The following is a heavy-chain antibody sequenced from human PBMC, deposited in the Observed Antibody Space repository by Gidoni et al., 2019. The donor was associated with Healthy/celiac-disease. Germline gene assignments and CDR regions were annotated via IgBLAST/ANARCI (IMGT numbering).Heavy chain of an antibody. Sequence: EVQLLESGGGLVQPGGSMRLSCAASGFTFRSYAMIWVRQAPGKGLAWVSAISGSGGSTFYAYSVKGRFTISRDNSKNTLYLQMNSLRAEDTAVYYCAKDMYSSGPFDYWGQGTLVTVSS. J-gene: IGHJ4*02. V-gene: IGHV3-23*01. CDR2: ISGSGGST. CDR1: GFTFRSYA. CDR3: AKDMYSSGPFDY. D-gene: IGHD6-19*01.